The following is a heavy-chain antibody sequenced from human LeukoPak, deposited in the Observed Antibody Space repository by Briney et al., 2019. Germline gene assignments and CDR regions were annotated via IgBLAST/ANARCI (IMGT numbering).Heavy chain of an antibody. J-gene: IGHJ4*02. CDR3: ARGGRDGYNWCDY. D-gene: IGHD5-24*01. CDR1: GGSFSGYY. CDR2: INHSGST. Sequence: SETLSLTCAVYGGSFSGYYWSWIRQPPGKGLEWIGEINHSGSTNYNPSLKSRVTISVDTSKNQFSLKLSSVTAADTAVDYCARGGRDGYNWCDYWGQGTLVTVSS. V-gene: IGHV4-34*01.